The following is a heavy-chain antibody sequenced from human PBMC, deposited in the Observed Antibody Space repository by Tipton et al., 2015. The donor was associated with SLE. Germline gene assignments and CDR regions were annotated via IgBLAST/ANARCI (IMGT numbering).Heavy chain of an antibody. CDR3: ARVPFYYYYYMDV. CDR1: GGSISSGSYY. Sequence: TLSLTCTVSGGSISSGSYYWSWIRQPAGKGLEWIGRIYTSGSTNYNPSLKSRVTISVDTSKNQFSLKLTSVTAADTAVYYCARVPFYYYYYMDVWGKGTTVTVSS. J-gene: IGHJ6*03. CDR2: IYTSGST. V-gene: IGHV4-61*02.